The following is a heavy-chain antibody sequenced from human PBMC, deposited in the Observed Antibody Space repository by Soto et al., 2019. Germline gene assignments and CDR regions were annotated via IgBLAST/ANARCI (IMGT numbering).Heavy chain of an antibody. CDR1: GFTFSSYA. CDR3: ARRGDLSGSWPRY. V-gene: IGHV3-21*01. J-gene: IGHJ4*02. D-gene: IGHD5-12*01. Sequence: EVQLVQSGGGLVKPGGSLRLSCAASGFTFSSYAMNWVRQAPGKGLQWVSSISGSTTYIYYTDSVKGRFTISRDNAKNSLYLQMNSLKVEDTAMYYCARRGDLSGSWPRYWGQGTLVTVSS. CDR2: ISGSTTYI.